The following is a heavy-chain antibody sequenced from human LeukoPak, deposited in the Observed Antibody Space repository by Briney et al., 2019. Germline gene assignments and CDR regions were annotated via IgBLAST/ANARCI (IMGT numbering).Heavy chain of an antibody. Sequence: SETLSLTCTVSGGSISSYYWSWVRQPPGKGLEWIGQIFYSGSTSYSPSLKSRVTISVDTSKNQFSLKLSSVTAADTAVYYCARGYCSSTSCYAHWFDPWGQGTLVTVSS. CDR1: GGSISSYY. J-gene: IGHJ5*02. CDR3: ARGYCSSTSCYAHWFDP. V-gene: IGHV4-59*01. D-gene: IGHD2-2*01. CDR2: IFYSGST.